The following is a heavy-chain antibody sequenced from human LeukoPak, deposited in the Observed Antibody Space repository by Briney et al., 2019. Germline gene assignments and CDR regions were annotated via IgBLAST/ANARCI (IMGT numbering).Heavy chain of an antibody. CDR1: GGTFSSYA. J-gene: IGHJ4*02. CDR2: IIPIFGTA. CDR3: AREGISRAAAGTSNLLLDY. Sequence: ASVTVSCKASGGTFSSYAISWVRQAPGQGLEWMGGIIPIFGTANYAQKFQGRVTITADESTSTAYMELSSLRSEDTAVYYCAREGISRAAAGTSNLLLDYWGQGTLVTVSS. V-gene: IGHV1-69*13. D-gene: IGHD6-13*01.